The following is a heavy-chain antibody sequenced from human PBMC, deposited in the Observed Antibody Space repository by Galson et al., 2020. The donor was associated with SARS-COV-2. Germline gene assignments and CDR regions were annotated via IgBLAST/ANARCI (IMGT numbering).Heavy chain of an antibody. CDR3: ARRFTTVTTLDVWDM. Sequence: KIGESLKISCKGSGYSFSNYWIGWVRQMPGKGLEWMGIIYPGDSDIRYSPSFQGQVTISADSPISTAYLQRSSLKASDTAIYYCARRFTTVTTLDVWDMWGQGTLVAVSS. V-gene: IGHV5-51*01. J-gene: IGHJ3*02. CDR1: GYSFSNYW. D-gene: IGHD4-17*01. CDR2: IYPGDSDI.